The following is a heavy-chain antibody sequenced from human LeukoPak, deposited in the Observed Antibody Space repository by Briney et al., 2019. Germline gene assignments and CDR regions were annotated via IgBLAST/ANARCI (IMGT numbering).Heavy chain of an antibody. V-gene: IGHV5-51*01. CDR3: ALPVRSARGNWFDP. J-gene: IGHJ5*02. CDR1: GYSFTTYW. Sequence: GESLKISCKGSGYSFTTYWIGWVRQMPGKGLEWMGMIYPGDFDTKYSPPFQGQVTISVDRSITTAYLQWSSLKASDTAMYYCALPVRSARGNWFDPWGQGTLVTVSS. D-gene: IGHD3-10*01. CDR2: IYPGDFDT.